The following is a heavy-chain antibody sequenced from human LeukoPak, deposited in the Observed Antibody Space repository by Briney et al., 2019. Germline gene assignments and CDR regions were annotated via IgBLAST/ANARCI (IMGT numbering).Heavy chain of an antibody. CDR3: TRDRIQLLSGDY. D-gene: IGHD5-18*01. V-gene: IGHV1-18*01. CDR1: GYTFTSYG. Sequence: ASVKVSCKASGYTFTSYGISWVRQAPGQGLEWMGWISAYNGKTNYAQKLQGRVTMTTDTSTSTAYMELRSLRSDDTAVYYCTRDRIQLLSGDYWGQGTLVTVSS. CDR2: ISAYNGKT. J-gene: IGHJ4*02.